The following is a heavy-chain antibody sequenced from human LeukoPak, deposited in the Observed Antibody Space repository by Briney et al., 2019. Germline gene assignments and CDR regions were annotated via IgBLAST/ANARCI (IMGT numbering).Heavy chain of an antibody. Sequence: SETLSLTSTVSGGSISSYYCSWIRQPPGKGLEWIGYIYYSGSTNYNPSLKSRVTISVDTSKNQFSLKLSSVTAADTAVYYCARQSSSWELYFDYWGQGTLVTVSS. J-gene: IGHJ4*02. V-gene: IGHV4-59*08. CDR2: IYYSGST. D-gene: IGHD6-13*01. CDR1: GGSISSYY. CDR3: ARQSSSWELYFDY.